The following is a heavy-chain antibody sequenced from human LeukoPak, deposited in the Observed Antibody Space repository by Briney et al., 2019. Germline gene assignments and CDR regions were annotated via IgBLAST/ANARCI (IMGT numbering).Heavy chain of an antibody. CDR3: AMGSPIAAASCFDY. Sequence: ASVKVSCKASGYTFTGYYMHWVRQAPGQGLEWMGWINPNSGGTNYAQKFQGRVTMTTDTSISTAYMELSRLRSDDTAVYYCAMGSPIAAASCFDYWGQGTLVTVPS. CDR1: GYTFTGYY. CDR2: INPNSGGT. V-gene: IGHV1-2*02. J-gene: IGHJ4*02. D-gene: IGHD6-13*01.